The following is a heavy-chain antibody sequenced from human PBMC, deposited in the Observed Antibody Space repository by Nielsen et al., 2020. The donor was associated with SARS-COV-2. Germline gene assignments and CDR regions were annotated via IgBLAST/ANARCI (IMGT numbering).Heavy chain of an antibody. CDR1: GGSISSSSYY. V-gene: IGHV4-39*01. CDR3: ASRLYYYDSSGYPLD. CDR2: IYYSGST. Sequence: SETLSLTCTVSGGSISSSSYYWGWIRQPPGKGLEWIGSIYYSGSTYYNPSLESRVTISVDTSKNQFSLKLSSVTAADTAVYYCASRLYYYDSSGYPLDWGQGTLVTVSS. D-gene: IGHD3-22*01. J-gene: IGHJ4*02.